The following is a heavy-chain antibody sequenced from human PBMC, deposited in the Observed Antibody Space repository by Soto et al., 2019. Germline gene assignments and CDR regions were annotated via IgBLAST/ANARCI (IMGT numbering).Heavy chain of an antibody. CDR2: IYYSGST. Sequence: QVQLQESGPGLVKPSQTLSLTCTVSGGSISSGDYYWSWIRQPPGKGLEWIGYIYYSGSTYYNPSLQSRVTISVDTPKNQFSLKLSSVTAADTAVYYCAREKYCISTSCYADYYYYGMDVWGQGTTVTVSS. CDR1: GGSISSGDYY. D-gene: IGHD2-2*01. V-gene: IGHV4-30-4*01. J-gene: IGHJ6*02. CDR3: AREKYCISTSCYADYYYYGMDV.